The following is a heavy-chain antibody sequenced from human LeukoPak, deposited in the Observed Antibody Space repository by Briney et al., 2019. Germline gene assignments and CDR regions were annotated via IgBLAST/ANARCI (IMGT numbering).Heavy chain of an antibody. V-gene: IGHV4-4*02. CDR3: ARETYYYDSSGYYYFDY. J-gene: IGHJ4*02. D-gene: IGHD3-22*01. CDR1: GGSISSSNW. Sequence: SGTLSLTCAVSGGSISSSNWWSWVRQPPGKGLEWIGEIYHSGSTNYNPSLKSRVTISVGKSKNQFSLKLSSVTAADTAVYYCARETYYYDSSGYYYFDYWGQGTLVTVSS. CDR2: IYHSGST.